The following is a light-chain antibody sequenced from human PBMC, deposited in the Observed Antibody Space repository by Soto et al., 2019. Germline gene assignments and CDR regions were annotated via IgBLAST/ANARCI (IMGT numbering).Light chain of an antibody. Sequence: AIQMTQSPSSLSASVGDRVTITGRASQVIRNDLGWYQQKPGKAPKLLIYAASSLQSGVPSRFSGSGSGTDFTLTISSLQPEDFATYYCLQDYNYPWTFGQGTKVDIK. V-gene: IGKV1-6*01. CDR1: QVIRND. CDR2: AAS. J-gene: IGKJ1*01. CDR3: LQDYNYPWT.